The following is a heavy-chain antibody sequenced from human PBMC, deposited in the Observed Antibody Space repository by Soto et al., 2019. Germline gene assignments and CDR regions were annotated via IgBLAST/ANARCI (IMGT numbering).Heavy chain of an antibody. CDR2: TIPAFGTA. V-gene: IGHV1-69*06. D-gene: IGHD1-1*01. Sequence: QVHLVQSGAEVKSPGSAVKVSCKVSGAGDTFSNYGLNWMRQATGQGLEWMGGTIPAFGTANYAQKFQGRVTITEDTSKTSAYMELSSLTADDTAVYYCWRHDKTALPPLDSWGQGTLVSVSS. CDR1: GAGDTFSNYG. CDR3: WRHDKTALPPLDS. J-gene: IGHJ4*02.